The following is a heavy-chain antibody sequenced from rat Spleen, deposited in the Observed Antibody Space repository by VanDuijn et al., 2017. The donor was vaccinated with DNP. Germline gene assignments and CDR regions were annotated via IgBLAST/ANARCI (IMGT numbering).Heavy chain of an antibody. Sequence: EVQLVESGGGLVQPGRSLKLSCAASGFTFSNYGMAWVRQAPTKGLEWVASISPGGGSTHYRDSVKGRFTVSRDNAKSTLYLQMDSLRSEDTATYYCTTSEAYTTDAWGQGTSVTVSS. CDR3: TTSEAYTTDA. CDR1: GFTFSNYG. CDR2: ISPGGGST. D-gene: IGHD1-6*01. J-gene: IGHJ4*01. V-gene: IGHV5-27*01.